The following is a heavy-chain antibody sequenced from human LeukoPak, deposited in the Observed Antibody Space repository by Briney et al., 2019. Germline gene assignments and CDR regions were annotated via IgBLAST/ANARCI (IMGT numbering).Heavy chain of an antibody. CDR2: IWYDGSNK. CDR1: GFTFSSYG. D-gene: IGHD3-22*01. Sequence: GGSLRLSCAASGFTFSSYGMHWVRQAPGKGLEWVALIWYDGSNKYYADSVKGRFTISRDNSKNTLYLQMNSLRAEDTAVYYCARALFNYDGSGLTYWGQGTLVTVSS. V-gene: IGHV3-33*01. CDR3: ARALFNYDGSGLTY. J-gene: IGHJ4*02.